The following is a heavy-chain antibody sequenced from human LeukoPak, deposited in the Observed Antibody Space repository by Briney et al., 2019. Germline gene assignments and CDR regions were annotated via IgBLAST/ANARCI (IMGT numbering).Heavy chain of an antibody. CDR2: TSYDGSNK. D-gene: IGHD6-13*01. CDR3: TKDEGYAAAGILDY. CDR1: GFSFSTYG. Sequence: GGSLRLSCAASGFSFSTYGMHWVRQALGKGLEWVAVTSYDGSNKHYADSVKGRFTIFRDNFKNTLSLQMNSLRAEDTAVYYCTKDEGYAAAGILDYWGQGTLVTVSS. J-gene: IGHJ4*02. V-gene: IGHV3-30*18.